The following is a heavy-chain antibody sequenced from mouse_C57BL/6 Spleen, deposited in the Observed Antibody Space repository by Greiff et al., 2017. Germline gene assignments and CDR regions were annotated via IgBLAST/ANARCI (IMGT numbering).Heavy chain of an antibody. CDR1: GYTFTSYW. CDR2: INPSSGYT. Sequence: VQLQQSGAELAKPGASVKLSCKASGYTFTSYWMHWVKQRPGPGLEWIGYINPSSGYTKYNQTFKDKATLTADKSSSNASMQLSSLTYSDSADDSGARGAPAKVTSGGWFDYWGQGTTLTVSS. D-gene: IGHD2-2*01. J-gene: IGHJ2*01. CDR3: ARGAPAKVTSGGWFDY. V-gene: IGHV1-7*01.